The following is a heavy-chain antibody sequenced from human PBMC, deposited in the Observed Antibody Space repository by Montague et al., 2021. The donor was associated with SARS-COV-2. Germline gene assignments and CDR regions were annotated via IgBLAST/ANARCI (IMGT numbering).Heavy chain of an antibody. Sequence: CAISGDSVSSNSAAWNWIRQSPSRGLEWLGRTYCRSKWFHDYAIXVKSRTIINPDTSKNQFSLQLNSVTPEDTAVYYCANFAVSGTTADYWGQGILVTVSS. CDR2: TYCRSKWFH. V-gene: IGHV6-1*01. D-gene: IGHD6-19*01. CDR3: ANFAVSGTTADY. J-gene: IGHJ4*02. CDR1: GDSVSSNSAA.